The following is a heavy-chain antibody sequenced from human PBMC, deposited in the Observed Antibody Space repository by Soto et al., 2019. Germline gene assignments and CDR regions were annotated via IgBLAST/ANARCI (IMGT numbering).Heavy chain of an antibody. D-gene: IGHD2-15*01. CDR2: IIPIFGTA. CDR1: GGTFSSYA. V-gene: IGHV1-69*01. CDR3: ARSQGGSSSLDIYYYYYYGMDV. J-gene: IGHJ6*02. Sequence: QVQLVQSGAEVKKPGSSVKVSCKAPGGTFSSYAISWVRQAPGQGLEWMGGIIPIFGTANYAQKFQGRVTITADESTSTGYMELSSLRSEDTAVYYCARSQGGSSSLDIYYYYYYGMDVCGQGTKVTVSS.